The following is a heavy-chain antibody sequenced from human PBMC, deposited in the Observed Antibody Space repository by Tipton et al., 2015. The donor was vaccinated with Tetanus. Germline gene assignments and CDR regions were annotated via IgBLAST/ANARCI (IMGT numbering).Heavy chain of an antibody. J-gene: IGHJ4*02. CDR1: GGSISSYY. D-gene: IGHD3-9*01. CDR2: IYYSGST. CDR3: ARGGLIDDILTGYYSYYFDY. Sequence: TLSLTCTVSGGSISSYYWSWIRQPPGKGLEWIGYIYYSGSTNYNPSLKSRVTISVDTSKNQFSLKLSSVTAADTAVYYYARGGLIDDILTGYYSYYFDYWGQGTLVTVSS. V-gene: IGHV4-59*01.